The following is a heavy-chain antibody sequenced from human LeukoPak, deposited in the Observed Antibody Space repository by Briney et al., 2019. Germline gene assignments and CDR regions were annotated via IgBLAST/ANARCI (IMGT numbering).Heavy chain of an antibody. Sequence: GGSLRLSCAASGFTFSSYWMSWVRQAPGKGLEGVTNIKQDGSEKYYVDSVKGRFTISRDNAKNSLYLQMNSLRAGDTAVYYCASLATIRGDFDYWGQGTLVTVSS. CDR2: IKQDGSEK. J-gene: IGHJ4*02. D-gene: IGHD5-12*01. CDR1: GFTFSSYW. V-gene: IGHV3-7*03. CDR3: ASLATIRGDFDY.